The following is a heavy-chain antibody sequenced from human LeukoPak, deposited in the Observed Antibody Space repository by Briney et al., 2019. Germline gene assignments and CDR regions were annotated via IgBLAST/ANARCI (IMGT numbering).Heavy chain of an antibody. D-gene: IGHD1-26*01. Sequence: PSETLSLTCTVSGGSISSSSYYWGWIRQPPGKGLEWIGSIYYSGSTHYNPSLKSRVTISVDTSKNQFSLKLSSVTAADTAVYYCARQSGSYGVYYYMDVWGKGTTVTISS. CDR1: GGSISSSSYY. J-gene: IGHJ6*03. CDR3: ARQSGSYGVYYYMDV. V-gene: IGHV4-39*01. CDR2: IYYSGST.